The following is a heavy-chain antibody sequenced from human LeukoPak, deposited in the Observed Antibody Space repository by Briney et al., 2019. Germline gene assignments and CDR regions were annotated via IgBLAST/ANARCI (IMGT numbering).Heavy chain of an antibody. V-gene: IGHV3-66*01. CDR1: GFTVSSNY. Sequence: GGSLRLSCAASGFTVSSNYMSWVRQAPGKGLEWVSVIYSGGSTYYADSVKGRFTISRDNSKNTLYLQLNSLRAEDTAVYYCARDKDYYYGMDVWGQGTTVTVSS. J-gene: IGHJ6*02. CDR3: ARDKDYYYGMDV. CDR2: IYSGGST.